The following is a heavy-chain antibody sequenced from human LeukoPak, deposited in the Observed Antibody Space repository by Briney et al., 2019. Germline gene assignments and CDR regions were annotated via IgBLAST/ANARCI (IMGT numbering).Heavy chain of an antibody. J-gene: IGHJ4*02. CDR3: AKEKFLGAKLVHLYYFDY. V-gene: IGHV3-23*01. Sequence: PGGSLRLYCAASGFTFSSYAMSWVRQAPGKGLEWVSAISGSGGSTYYADSVKGRFTISRDNSKNTLYLQMNSLRAEDTAVYYCAKEKFLGAKLVHLYYFDYWGQGTLVTVSS. D-gene: IGHD1-26*01. CDR1: GFTFSSYA. CDR2: ISGSGGST.